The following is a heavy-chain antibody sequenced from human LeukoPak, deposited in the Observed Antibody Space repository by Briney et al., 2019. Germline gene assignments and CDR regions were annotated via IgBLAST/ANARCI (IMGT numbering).Heavy chain of an antibody. CDR1: GFTFSSYT. CDR3: VRGWFDF. Sequence: GGSLRLSCAASGFTFSSYTMNWVRLAPGKGLEWVSSISSGSGYIQYADSVKGRSTISRDNAENSVFLQMRSLRVDDTALYYCVRGWFDFWGQGTPVTVSS. J-gene: IGHJ5*01. V-gene: IGHV3-21*01. CDR2: ISSGSGYI.